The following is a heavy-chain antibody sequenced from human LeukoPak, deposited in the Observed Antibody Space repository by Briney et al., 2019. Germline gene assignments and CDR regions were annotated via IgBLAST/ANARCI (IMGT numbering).Heavy chain of an antibody. D-gene: IGHD5-12*01. CDR1: GYTFTGYY. Sequence: GASVKVSCKASGYTFTGYYMHWVRQAPGQGLEWMGWINPNSGGTNYAQKFQGRVTMTRDTSISTAYMELSRLRSDDTAVYYSARRFSSGYEGWFDPWGQGTLVTVSS. CDR3: ARRFSSGYEGWFDP. J-gene: IGHJ5*02. CDR2: INPNSGGT. V-gene: IGHV1-2*02.